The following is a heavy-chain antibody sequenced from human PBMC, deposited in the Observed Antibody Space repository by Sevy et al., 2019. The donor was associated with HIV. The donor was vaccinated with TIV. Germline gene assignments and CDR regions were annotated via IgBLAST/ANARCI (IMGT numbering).Heavy chain of an antibody. V-gene: IGHV3-48*04. D-gene: IGHD2-8*01. Sequence: GSLRLSCAASEFTFSSYAMSWVRQAPGKGLEWVSKISSSGSSIYYADSVKGRFTISRDNAKNSLNLQMNSLRAEDTAVYYCTRNGGAFDNGFDPWGQGTLVTVSS. J-gene: IGHJ5*02. CDR2: ISSSGSSI. CDR1: EFTFSSYA. CDR3: TRNGGAFDNGFDP.